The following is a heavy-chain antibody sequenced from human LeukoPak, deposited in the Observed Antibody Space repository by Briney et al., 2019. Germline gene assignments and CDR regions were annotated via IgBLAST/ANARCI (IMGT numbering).Heavy chain of an antibody. Sequence: SVKVSCKASGFTFTSSVMQWVRQARGQRLEWIGWIVVGSGNTNYAQKFQERVTITRDMSTSTAYMELSSLRSEDTAVYYCAADHDPDAFDIWGQGTMVTVSS. V-gene: IGHV1-58*02. J-gene: IGHJ3*02. CDR2: IVVGSGNT. CDR1: GFTFTSSV. CDR3: AADHDPDAFDI.